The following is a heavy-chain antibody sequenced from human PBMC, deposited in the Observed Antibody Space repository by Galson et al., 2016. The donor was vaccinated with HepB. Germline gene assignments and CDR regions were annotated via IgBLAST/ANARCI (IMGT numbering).Heavy chain of an antibody. J-gene: IGHJ4*02. CDR3: ATKPPATSSGYEDY. CDR1: GLIFGGYG. Sequence: SLRLSCAASGLIFGGYGMHWVRQAPGKGLEWVAVIWYDGSKKYYADSVKGRFTISRDNSKNTLYLEMNSLRPEDTAVYYCATKPPATSSGYEDYWGRGTPVTVSS. CDR2: IWYDGSKK. D-gene: IGHD5-12*01. V-gene: IGHV3-33*01.